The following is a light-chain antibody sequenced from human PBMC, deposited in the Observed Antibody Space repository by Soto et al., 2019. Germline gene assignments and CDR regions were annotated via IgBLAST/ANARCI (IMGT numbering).Light chain of an antibody. V-gene: IGKV3-20*01. J-gene: IGKJ1*01. Sequence: ETVLTQSPGTLSLSPGERATLSCRASQSVSNNYLAWYQQKPGQAPRLLIYGASSLQSGVPSRFSGSGFGTEFTLTISSLQPEDFATYYCQQSHTTPWTFGHGTKVDIK. CDR3: QQSHTTPWT. CDR1: QSVSNNY. CDR2: GAS.